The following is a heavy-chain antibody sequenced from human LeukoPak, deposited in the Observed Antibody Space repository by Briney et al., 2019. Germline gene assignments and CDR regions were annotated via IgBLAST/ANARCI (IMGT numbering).Heavy chain of an antibody. D-gene: IGHD5-24*01. CDR1: GFTVSSYS. J-gene: IGHJ4*02. Sequence: GGSLRLSCAASGFTVSSYSMNWVRQAPGKGLEWVSYISSSSSTIYYADSVKGRFTISRDNAKNSLYLQMNSLRAEDTAVYYCAREGDGYNSPFFDYWGQGTLVTVSS. V-gene: IGHV3-48*01. CDR2: ISSSSSTI. CDR3: AREGDGYNSPFFDY.